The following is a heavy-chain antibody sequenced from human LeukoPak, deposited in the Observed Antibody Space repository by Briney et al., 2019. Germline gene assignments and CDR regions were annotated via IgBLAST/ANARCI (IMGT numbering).Heavy chain of an antibody. J-gene: IGHJ4*02. V-gene: IGHV1-2*02. Sequence: ASVKVSCKASGYTFTSYDINWVRQATGQGLEWMGWIYPNSGGTNYAPKFQGRVTMTRDTAISTAYMELIRLQSDATAVYYCGRESQGGWDYWGQGTLAPVSS. D-gene: IGHD3-16*01. CDR3: GRESQGGWDY. CDR2: IYPNSGGT. CDR1: GYTFTSYD.